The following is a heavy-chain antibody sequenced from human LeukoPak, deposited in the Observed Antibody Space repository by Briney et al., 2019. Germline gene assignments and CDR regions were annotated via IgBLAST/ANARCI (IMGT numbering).Heavy chain of an antibody. J-gene: IGHJ4*02. CDR1: GGSISSGGYY. Sequence: SETLSLTCTVSGGSISSGGYYWSWIRQHPGKGLEWIGYIYYSGSTYYNPSLKSRVTISVDMSKNQFSLKLSSVTAADTAVYYCARDSAGQQPSLFDYWGQGTLVTVSS. CDR3: ARDSAGQQPSLFDY. V-gene: IGHV4-31*03. CDR2: IYYSGST. D-gene: IGHD6-13*01.